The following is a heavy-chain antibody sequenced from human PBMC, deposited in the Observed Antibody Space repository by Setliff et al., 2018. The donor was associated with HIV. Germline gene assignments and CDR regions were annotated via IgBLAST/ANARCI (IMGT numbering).Heavy chain of an antibody. CDR3: ARRDGYSYGFYFDY. J-gene: IGHJ4*02. D-gene: IGHD5-18*01. V-gene: IGHV4-39*01. CDR2: IYYSGST. Sequence: SETLSLTCTVSGGSISSSTYYWGWIRQPPGKGLEWIGTIYYSGSTYYNPSLKSRLTISVDTSKNQFSLKLSSVTAADTAVYYCARRDGYSYGFYFDYWGQGTLVTAPQ. CDR1: GGSISSSTYY.